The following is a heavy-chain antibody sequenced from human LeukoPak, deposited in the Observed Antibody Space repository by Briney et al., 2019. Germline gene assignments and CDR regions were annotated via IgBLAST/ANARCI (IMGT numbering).Heavy chain of an antibody. CDR1: GFTFSSYA. D-gene: IGHD3-22*01. V-gene: IGHV3-23*01. CDR2: INGRGGGT. J-gene: IGHJ4*02. Sequence: GGSLRLSCAASGFTFSSYAMSWVRQAPGKGLEWVSAINGRGGGTYYADPVKGRFTISRDNSKNTLYLQMNSLRAEDTALYYCAQHHNYYDSSHDYWGQGTLVTVSS. CDR3: AQHHNYYDSSHDY.